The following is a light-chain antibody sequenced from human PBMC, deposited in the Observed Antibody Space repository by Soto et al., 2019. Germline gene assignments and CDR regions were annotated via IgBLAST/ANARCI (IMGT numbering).Light chain of an antibody. CDR1: SSDLGDYNY. V-gene: IGLV2-8*01. Sequence: QSVLTQPPSASGSPGQSVTISCTGTSSDLGDYNYVSWYQHHPGKAPKLILYEVSKRPSGVPDRFSGSKSGDTASLTVSGLQPEDEADYYCSSYAGSNNLVFSGGTKLTVL. CDR3: SSYAGSNNLV. J-gene: IGLJ2*01. CDR2: EVS.